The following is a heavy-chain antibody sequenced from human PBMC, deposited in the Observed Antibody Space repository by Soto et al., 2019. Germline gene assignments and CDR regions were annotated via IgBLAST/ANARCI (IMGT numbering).Heavy chain of an antibody. CDR1: GGTFSRHS. Sequence: QVQMVQSGAEVKKPGSSARVSCKVSGGTFSRHSISWVRQAPGQGLEWMGGIIPIFDATQYAQKFQGRLTITADESTTTFHMALSGLRPEDTAIYFCARDLTSVRGSWGQGTLVTVSS. CDR2: IIPIFDAT. J-gene: IGHJ4*02. D-gene: IGHD3-10*01. CDR3: ARDLTSVRGS. V-gene: IGHV1-69*01.